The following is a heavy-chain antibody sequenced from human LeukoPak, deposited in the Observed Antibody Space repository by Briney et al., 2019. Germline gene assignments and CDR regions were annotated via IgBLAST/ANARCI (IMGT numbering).Heavy chain of an antibody. CDR3: ARDADYGNYAWQY. Sequence: PSETLSLTCTVSRDSINSYYYTWIRQPPGKGLEWIGNTHYGGGSNYNPSLTGRVTISVDASKNQFSLKLTSVTAADTAVYYCARDADYGNYAWQYWGQGTLVTVSS. J-gene: IGHJ4*02. CDR2: THYGGGS. V-gene: IGHV4-59*12. D-gene: IGHD4-11*01. CDR1: RDSINSYY.